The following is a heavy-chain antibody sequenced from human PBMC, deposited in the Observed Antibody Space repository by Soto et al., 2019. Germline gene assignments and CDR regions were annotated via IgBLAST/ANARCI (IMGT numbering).Heavy chain of an antibody. J-gene: IGHJ4*02. D-gene: IGHD3-9*01. Sequence: SETLSLTCAVYGGSFSGYYWSWIRQPPGKGLEWIGEINHSGSTNYNPSLKSRVTISVDTSKNQFSLKLSSVTAADTAVYYCARGRHYDILTGCFDYWGQGTLVTVSS. CDR2: INHSGST. V-gene: IGHV4-34*01. CDR3: ARGRHYDILTGCFDY. CDR1: GGSFSGYY.